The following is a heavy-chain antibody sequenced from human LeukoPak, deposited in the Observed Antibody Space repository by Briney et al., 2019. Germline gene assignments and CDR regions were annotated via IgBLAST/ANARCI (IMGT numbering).Heavy chain of an antibody. CDR2: ISGSGGST. J-gene: IGHJ4*02. D-gene: IGHD3-3*01. V-gene: IGHV3-23*01. CDR3: ARARSGNYFDY. Sequence: GGSLRLSCAASGFTFSSYAMSWVRQAPGKGLEWVSAISGSGGSTYYADSVKGRFTISRDNAKNSVYLQMNSLRAEDTAVYSCARARSGNYFDYWGQGTLVTVSS. CDR1: GFTFSSYA.